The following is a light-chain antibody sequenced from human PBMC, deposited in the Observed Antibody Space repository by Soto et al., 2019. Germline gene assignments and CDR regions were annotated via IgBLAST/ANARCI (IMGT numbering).Light chain of an antibody. CDR3: QQYGSSPLT. J-gene: IGKJ4*01. Sequence: IVLKQSPGTLSLTQWEIATLSFMASQSVSNNYLAWYQQKPGQAPRLLIYGASNRATGIPDRFSGSGSGTDFTLTISRLEPEDFAVYYCQQYGSSPLTFGGGTKVDIK. CDR2: GAS. V-gene: IGKV3-20*01. CDR1: QSVSNNY.